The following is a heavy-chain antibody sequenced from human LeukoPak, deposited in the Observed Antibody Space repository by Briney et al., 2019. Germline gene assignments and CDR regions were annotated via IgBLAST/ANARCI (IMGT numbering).Heavy chain of an antibody. CDR1: GGSFSGYY. J-gene: IGHJ4*02. CDR3: ARGKRSSTRIVVVVAAIRFDY. V-gene: IGHV4-34*01. D-gene: IGHD2-15*01. Sequence: SETLSLTCAVYGGSFSGYYWSWIRQPPGKGLEWIGEINHRGSTNYNPSLKSRVTISVDTSKNQFSLKLSSVTAADTAVYYCARGKRSSTRIVVVVAAIRFDYWGQGTLVTVSS. CDR2: INHRGST.